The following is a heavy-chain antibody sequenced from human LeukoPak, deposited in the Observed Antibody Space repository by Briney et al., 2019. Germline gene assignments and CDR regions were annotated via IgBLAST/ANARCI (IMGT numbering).Heavy chain of an antibody. CDR2: ISAYNGNT. CDR3: ARDLGAARPNWFDP. V-gene: IGHV1-18*01. Sequence: AAVKVSCKASGYTFTSYGISWVRHAPEQGLEWMGWISAYNGNTNYAQKLQGRVPMTTDTSTSTAYMELRSLRSDDTAVYYCARDLGAARPNWFDPWGQGTLVTVSS. CDR1: GYTFTSYG. J-gene: IGHJ5*02. D-gene: IGHD6-6*01.